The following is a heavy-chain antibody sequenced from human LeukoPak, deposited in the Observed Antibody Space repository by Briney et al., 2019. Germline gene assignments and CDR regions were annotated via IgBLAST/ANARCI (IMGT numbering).Heavy chain of an antibody. CDR1: GYRFTSYW. V-gene: IGHV5-51*01. CDR2: VSPGDPDT. CDR3: ARHLDDSSGYYYRTMYYFDY. Sequence: GESLKISCKASGYRFTSYWIGWVRQMPGKGLEWMGFVSPGDPDTRYSPSFQGQVIISADKSISTAYLQWSGLQASDTAMYYCARHLDDSSGYYYRTMYYFDYWGQGTLVTVSS. J-gene: IGHJ4*02. D-gene: IGHD3-22*01.